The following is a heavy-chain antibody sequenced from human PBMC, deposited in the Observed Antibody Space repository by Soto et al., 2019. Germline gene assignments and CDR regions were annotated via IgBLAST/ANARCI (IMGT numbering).Heavy chain of an antibody. CDR1: GYTLTSDD. V-gene: IGHV1-8*01. CDR3: ARTYYDFWSGYGYYYYYYMDV. Sequence: ASVKVSCKASGYTLTSDDVSWVRQATGQGLEWMGWMNPNSGNTGYAQKFQGRVTMTRNTSISTAYMELSSLRSEDTAVYYCARTYYDFWSGYGYYYYYYMDVWGKGTTVTAP. J-gene: IGHJ6*03. CDR2: MNPNSGNT. D-gene: IGHD3-3*01.